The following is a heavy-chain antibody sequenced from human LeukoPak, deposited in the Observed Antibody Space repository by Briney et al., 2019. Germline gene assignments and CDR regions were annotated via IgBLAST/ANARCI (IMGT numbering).Heavy chain of an antibody. CDR1: GGSISSDY. J-gene: IGHJ2*01. D-gene: IGHD1-26*01. CDR2: VYYSGSA. Sequence: SETLSLTCTFSGGSISSDYWSWIRQPPGKGLEWIGNVYYSGSANYNPTLRSRVTISVDTSKNQFSLKLSSVTTADTAVYYCARPGRYTYWYFDLWGRGTLVTVSS. CDR3: ARPGRYTYWYFDL. V-gene: IGHV4-59*01.